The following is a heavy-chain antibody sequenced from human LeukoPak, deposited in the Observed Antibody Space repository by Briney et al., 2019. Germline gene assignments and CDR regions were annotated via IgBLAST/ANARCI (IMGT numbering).Heavy chain of an antibody. CDR3: ARMRDCSGGSCYSGVLDAFDI. CDR1: GYTFTSYD. CDR2: MNPNSGNT. D-gene: IGHD2-15*01. Sequence: ASVKVSCKASGYTFTSYDINWGRQATGQGLEWMGWMNPNSGNTGYAQKFQGRVTMTRNTSISTAYMELSSLRSEDTAVYYCARMRDCSGGSCYSGVLDAFDIWGQGTMVTVSS. J-gene: IGHJ3*02. V-gene: IGHV1-8*01.